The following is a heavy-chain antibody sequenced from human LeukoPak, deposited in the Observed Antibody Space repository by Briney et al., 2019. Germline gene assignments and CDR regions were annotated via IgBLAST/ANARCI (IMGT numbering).Heavy chain of an antibody. CDR3: ARRVSGWYWRFDP. J-gene: IGHJ5*02. CDR1: GVSFSSYY. CDR2: MNHSGST. Sequence: SQTLSLTCAVDGVSFSSYYWSWISQPPGKGLEWLGEMNHSGSTNYNPSLKSRVTISVATSKNQFSLKLSSVTAADAAVYYCARRVSGWYWRFDPWGQGTLVTVSS. V-gene: IGHV4-34*01. D-gene: IGHD6-19*01.